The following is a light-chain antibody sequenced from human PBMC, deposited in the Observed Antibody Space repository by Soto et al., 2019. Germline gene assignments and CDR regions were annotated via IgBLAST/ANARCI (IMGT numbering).Light chain of an antibody. V-gene: IGKV3-20*01. Sequence: EIVLTQSPGTLSLSPGERATLSCRASQSISSSYLAWYQQKPGQAPRLLIYDASSRATGIPDRFSGSGSGTDFTLPIGRREPEDFAVYYCQQYVSSPPTFGQGTKVDIK. CDR2: DAS. J-gene: IGKJ1*01. CDR1: QSISSSY. CDR3: QQYVSSPPT.